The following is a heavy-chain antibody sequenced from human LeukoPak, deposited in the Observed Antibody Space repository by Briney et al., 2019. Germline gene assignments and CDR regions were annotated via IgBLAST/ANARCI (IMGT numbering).Heavy chain of an antibody. CDR1: GLTFSSYW. CDR2: IKEDGSEK. CDR3: ARRPGGYYDSNGILEYFEY. D-gene: IGHD3-22*01. V-gene: IGHV3-7*01. Sequence: PGGSLRPSCAASGLTFSSYWMSWVRQAPGKGLEWVANIKEDGSEKYYVDSVKGRFTISRDNAKKSLYLQMNSLRAEDTAVYYCARRPGGYYDSNGILEYFEYWGQGTLVTVSS. J-gene: IGHJ4*02.